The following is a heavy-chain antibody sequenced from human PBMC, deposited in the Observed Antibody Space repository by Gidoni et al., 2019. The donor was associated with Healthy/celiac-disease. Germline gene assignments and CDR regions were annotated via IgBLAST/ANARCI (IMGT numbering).Heavy chain of an antibody. CDR2: IKQDGSEK. D-gene: IGHD5-12*01. CDR3: ARDESGPFDY. J-gene: IGHJ4*02. Sequence: EVQLVESGGGLVQPGGSLRLSCAGSGFTFSSYWMSWVRQAPGKGLEWVANIKQDGSEKYYVDSVKGRFTISRDNAKNSLYLQMNSLRAEDTAVYYCARDESGPFDYWGQGTLVTVSS. V-gene: IGHV3-7*03. CDR1: GFTFSSYW.